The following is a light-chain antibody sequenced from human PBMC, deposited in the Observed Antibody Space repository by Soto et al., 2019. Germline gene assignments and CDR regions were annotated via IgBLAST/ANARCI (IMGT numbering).Light chain of an antibody. Sequence: EVVLPQSPATLSVSPGDMATRSCRASQSVSRNLAWYQQKPGQAPRLLIYGASTRATGVPARFSGSGSATEFTLSISSLQSEDVAVYYCHQYGDWPPETFGQGINLVI. CDR2: GAS. CDR3: HQYGDWPPET. V-gene: IGKV3-15*01. CDR1: QSVSRN. J-gene: IGKJ2*01.